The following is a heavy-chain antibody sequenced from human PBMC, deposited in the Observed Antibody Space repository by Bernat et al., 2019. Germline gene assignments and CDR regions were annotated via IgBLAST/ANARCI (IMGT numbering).Heavy chain of an antibody. CDR1: GFTFSSYW. J-gene: IGHJ5*02. D-gene: IGHD3-10*01. CDR3: AREVVRGVIGWFDP. V-gene: IGHV3-7*04. CDR2: IKQDGSEK. Sequence: EVQLVESGGGLVQPGGSLRLSCAASGFTFSSYWMSWVRQAPGKGLEWVANIKQDGSEKYYVESVKGRFTISRDNAKNSLYMQMNSLRAEDTAVYDCAREVVRGVIGWFDPWGQGTLVTVSS.